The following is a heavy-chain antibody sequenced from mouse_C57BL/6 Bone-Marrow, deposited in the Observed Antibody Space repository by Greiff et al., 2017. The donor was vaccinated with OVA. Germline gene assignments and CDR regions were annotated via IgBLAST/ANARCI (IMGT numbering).Heavy chain of an antibody. Sequence: VQLHQSGPELVNPGASVKLSCTASGYTFTSSWMQWVKQRPGQCLAWIGEIDPSDSCTNSNQKFKGKATLTVDTSSSTAYMQLSSLTSEDSAVYYCARRDYRGQGTTLTVSS. V-gene: IGHV1-50*01. J-gene: IGHJ2*01. CDR2: IDPSDSCT. CDR1: GYTFTSSW. CDR3: ARRDY.